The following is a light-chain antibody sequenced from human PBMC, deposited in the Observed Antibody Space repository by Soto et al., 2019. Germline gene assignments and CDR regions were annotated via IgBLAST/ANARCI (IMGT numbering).Light chain of an antibody. CDR2: EVS. V-gene: IGLV2-8*01. CDR3: SSYGGSSWV. Sequence: QSALTQPPSASGSPGQSVTISCTGTNSDVDAYNYVSWYQQHPGKAPKVIIYEVSKRPSGVPDRFSGSKSGNTASLTVSGLQAEDEADYYCSSYGGSSWVFGGGTKLTVL. J-gene: IGLJ3*02. CDR1: NSDVDAYNY.